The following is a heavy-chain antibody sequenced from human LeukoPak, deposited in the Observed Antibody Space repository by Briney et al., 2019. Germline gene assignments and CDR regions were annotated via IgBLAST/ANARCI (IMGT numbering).Heavy chain of an antibody. V-gene: IGHV1-8*01. Sequence: GASVKVSCKASGYTFTSYDINWVRQATGQGLEWMGWMNPNSGNTGYAQKFQGRVTMTRNTSISTAYMELSSLRSEDTAVYYCARDLTIFGVVSTSGMDVWGQGTTVTVSS. CDR2: MNPNSGNT. D-gene: IGHD3-3*01. CDR1: GYTFTSYD. J-gene: IGHJ6*02. CDR3: ARDLTIFGVVSTSGMDV.